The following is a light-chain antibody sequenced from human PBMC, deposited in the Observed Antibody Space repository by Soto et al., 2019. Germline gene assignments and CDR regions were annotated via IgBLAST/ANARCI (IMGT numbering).Light chain of an antibody. CDR3: QQSYSTPRT. Sequence: DIQMTQSPSTLSASVGDRVTITCRASQSISRSLAWYQQKPGKAPKLLIYAASSLQSGVPSRFSGSGSGTDFTLSISSLQPEDFATYYCQQSYSTPRTFGQGTKVEIK. CDR2: AAS. J-gene: IGKJ1*01. V-gene: IGKV1-39*01. CDR1: QSISRS.